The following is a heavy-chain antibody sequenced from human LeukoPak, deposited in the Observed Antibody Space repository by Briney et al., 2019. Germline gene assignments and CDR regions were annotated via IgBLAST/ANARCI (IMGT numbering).Heavy chain of an antibody. V-gene: IGHV1-69*05. CDR2: TIPIFGTA. CDR3: AIGEYIQYQLLWDYYYYYMDV. CDR1: GGTFSSYA. D-gene: IGHD2-2*01. J-gene: IGHJ6*03. Sequence: ASVKVSCKASGGTFSSYAISWVRQAPGQGLEWMGGTIPIFGTANYAQKFQGRVTITTDESTSTAYMELSSLRSEDTAVYYCAIGEYIQYQLLWDYYYYYMDVWGKGTTVTVSS.